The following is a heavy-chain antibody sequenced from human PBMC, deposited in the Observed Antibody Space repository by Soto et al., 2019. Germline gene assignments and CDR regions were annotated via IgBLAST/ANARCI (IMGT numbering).Heavy chain of an antibody. J-gene: IGHJ6*03. CDR3: ARASIGCSSTSCHSYYYYYMDV. CDR2: INPNSGGT. CDR1: GYTFTGYY. Sequence: ASVKVSCKASGYTFTGYYMHWVRQAPGQGLEWMGWINPNSGGTNYAQKFQGWVTMTRDTSISTAYMELSRLRSDDTAVYYCARASIGCSSTSCHSYYYYYMDVWGKGTTVTVSS. D-gene: IGHD2-2*01. V-gene: IGHV1-2*04.